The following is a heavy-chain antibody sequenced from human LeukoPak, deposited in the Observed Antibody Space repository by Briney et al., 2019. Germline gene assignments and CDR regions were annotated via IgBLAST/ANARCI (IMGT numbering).Heavy chain of an antibody. V-gene: IGHV1-2*02. Sequence: ASVKVSCTASGYTFTGYYTHWVRQAPGQGLEWMGWINPNSGGTNYAQKFQGRVTMTRDTSISTAYMELSRLRSDDTAVYYRARGSGYCSGGSCSYYFDYWGQGTLVTVSS. J-gene: IGHJ4*02. CDR1: GYTFTGYY. CDR2: INPNSGGT. CDR3: ARGSGYCSGGSCSYYFDY. D-gene: IGHD2-15*01.